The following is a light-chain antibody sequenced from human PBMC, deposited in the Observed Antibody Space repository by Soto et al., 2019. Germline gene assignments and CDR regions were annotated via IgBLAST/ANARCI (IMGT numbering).Light chain of an antibody. J-gene: IGLJ1*01. CDR2: DVS. V-gene: IGLV2-14*03. CDR1: SSDVGGYNS. CDR3: SSDSTGGSYV. Sequence: QSALTQPASVSGSPGQSIAISCTGTSSDVGGYNSASWYQQHPGKAPKLLIYDVSNRPSGVSNRFSGSKSGNTASLTISALQAEDEADYYCSSDSTGGSYVFGTGTKVTVL.